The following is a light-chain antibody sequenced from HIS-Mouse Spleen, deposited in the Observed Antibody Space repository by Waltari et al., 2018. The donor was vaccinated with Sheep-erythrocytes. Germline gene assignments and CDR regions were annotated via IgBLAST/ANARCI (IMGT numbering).Light chain of an antibody. Sequence: QSALTQPRSVSGPPGQSVTISCTGTSSDVGGYNHVSWYQQPPGKAPKLMIYDVSKRPSGVPGRFPGSKSGNAASLTISGLQAEGEAEYCCCSYAGSYTFVVFGGGTKLTVL. V-gene: IGLV2-11*01. CDR3: CSYAGSYTFVV. CDR2: DVS. CDR1: SSDVGGYNH. J-gene: IGLJ2*01.